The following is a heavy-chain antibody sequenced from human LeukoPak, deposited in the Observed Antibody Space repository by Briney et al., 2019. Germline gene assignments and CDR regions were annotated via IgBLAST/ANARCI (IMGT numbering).Heavy chain of an antibody. CDR3: AWYSGFDY. V-gene: IGHV3-66*01. J-gene: IGHJ4*02. CDR1: GFTVISNY. CDR2: IYSGGRT. Sequence: PGGSLRLPCAASGFTVISNYMSWVRQAPGKGLEWVSLIYSGGRTYYADSVKGRFTISRDNSKNTLYLQMNSLRAEDTAIYYCAWYSGFDYWGQGTLVTVSS. D-gene: IGHD6-13*01.